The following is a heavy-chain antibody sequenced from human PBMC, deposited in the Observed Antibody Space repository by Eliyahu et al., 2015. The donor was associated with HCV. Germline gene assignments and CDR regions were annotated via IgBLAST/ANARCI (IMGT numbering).Heavy chain of an antibody. J-gene: IGHJ2*01. D-gene: IGHD3-16*01. Sequence: EVQLVESGGXLXKPGGSLRLSCAASGFTFSSYSMNWVRQAPGKGLEWVSSISSSISYIYYADSVKGRFTISRDNAKNSLYLQMNSLRAEDTAVYYCAREWGHWYFDLWGRGTLVTVSS. CDR3: AREWGHWYFDL. CDR2: ISSSISYI. V-gene: IGHV3-21*01. CDR1: GFTFSSYS.